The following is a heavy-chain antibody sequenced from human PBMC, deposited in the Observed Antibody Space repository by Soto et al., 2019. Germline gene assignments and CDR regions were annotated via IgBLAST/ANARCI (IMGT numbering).Heavy chain of an antibody. CDR1: GGSFSGYY. V-gene: IGHV4-34*01. J-gene: IGHJ6*02. CDR3: ARGRNAYYYYYGMDV. Sequence: SETLSLTCAVYGGSFSGYYWSWIRQPPGKGLEWIGEINHSGSTNYNPSLMSRVTISVDTSKNQFSLKLSSVTAADTAVYYCARGRNAYYYYYGMDVWGQGTTVTVSS. CDR2: INHSGST.